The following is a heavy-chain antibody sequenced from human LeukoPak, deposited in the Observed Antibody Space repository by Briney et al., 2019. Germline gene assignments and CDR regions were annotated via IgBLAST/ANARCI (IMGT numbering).Heavy chain of an antibody. Sequence: SETLSLTCAVYGGSFSGYYWSWIRQPPGKGLEWIGEINHSGSTNYNPSLKSRVTISVDTSKNQFSLKLSSVTAADTAVYYCARGHVVGNWFDPWGQGTLVTDPS. CDR3: ARGHVVGNWFDP. D-gene: IGHD2-15*01. CDR2: INHSGST. CDR1: GGSFSGYY. J-gene: IGHJ5*02. V-gene: IGHV4-34*01.